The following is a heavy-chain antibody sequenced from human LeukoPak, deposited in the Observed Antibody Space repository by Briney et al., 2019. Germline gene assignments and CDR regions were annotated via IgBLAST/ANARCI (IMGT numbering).Heavy chain of an antibody. CDR2: IYYSGST. V-gene: IGHV4-61*08. CDR1: GGSISSGDYY. CDR3: ARHGGYSYGPFDY. Sequence: SETLSLTCTVSGGSISSGDYYWSWIRQPPGKGLEWIGYIYYSGSTNYNPSLKTRVTISVDTSKNQFSLKLSSVTAADTAVYYCARHGGYSYGPFDYWGQGTLVTVSS. D-gene: IGHD5-18*01. J-gene: IGHJ4*02.